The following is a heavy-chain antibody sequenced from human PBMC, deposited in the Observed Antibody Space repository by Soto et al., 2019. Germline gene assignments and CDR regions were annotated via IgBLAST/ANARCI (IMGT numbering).Heavy chain of an antibody. V-gene: IGHV3-11*06. CDR3: ARKGSTGFDAFDI. J-gene: IGHJ3*02. D-gene: IGHD3-10*01. Sequence: GSLRLSCAASGFTFSDYYMSWIRQAPGKGLEWVSYISSSSSYTNYADSVKGRFTISRDNAKNSLYLQMNSLRAEDTAVYYCARKGSTGFDAFDIWGQGTMVTVSS. CDR2: ISSSSSYT. CDR1: GFTFSDYY.